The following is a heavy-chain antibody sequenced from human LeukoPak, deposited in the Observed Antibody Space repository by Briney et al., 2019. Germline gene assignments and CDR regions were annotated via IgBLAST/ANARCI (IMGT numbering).Heavy chain of an antibody. D-gene: IGHD7-27*01. J-gene: IGHJ4*02. Sequence: SETLSLTCTVSGGSISSYYWSWIWQPPGKGLEWIGYIYYSGSTNYNPSLKSRVTISVDTSKNQFSLKLSSVTAADTAVYYCARDANWGSLDYWGQGTLVTVSS. CDR1: GGSISSYY. CDR3: ARDANWGSLDY. V-gene: IGHV4-59*01. CDR2: IYYSGST.